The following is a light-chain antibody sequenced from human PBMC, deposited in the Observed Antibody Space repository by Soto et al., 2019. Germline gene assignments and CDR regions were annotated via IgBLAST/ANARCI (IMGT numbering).Light chain of an antibody. Sequence: QPVLTQSSSASASLGSSVTLTCTLSSGNIDDLIAWHQQQPGKAHRYMMKVEGSGKYNRGGGVPDRFSGSSSGADRYLTISNLQPEDEADYYCETWGSALWVFGGGTKLTVL. CDR1: SGNIDDL. CDR2: VEGSGKY. CDR3: ETWGSALWV. V-gene: IGLV4-60*03. J-gene: IGLJ3*02.